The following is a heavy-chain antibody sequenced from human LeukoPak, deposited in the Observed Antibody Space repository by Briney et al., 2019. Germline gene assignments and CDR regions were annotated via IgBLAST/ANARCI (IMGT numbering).Heavy chain of an antibody. J-gene: IGHJ4*02. V-gene: IGHV4-59*01. CDR1: GGSISSYY. CDR3: ARGEYFLEWSPYFDY. D-gene: IGHD3-3*01. CDR2: IYYSGST. Sequence: SETLSLTCTVSGGSISSYYWSWIRQPPGKGLEWIGYIYYSGSTNYNPSLKSQVTISVDTSKNQFSLKLSSVTAADTAVYYCARGEYFLEWSPYFDYWGQGTLVTVSS.